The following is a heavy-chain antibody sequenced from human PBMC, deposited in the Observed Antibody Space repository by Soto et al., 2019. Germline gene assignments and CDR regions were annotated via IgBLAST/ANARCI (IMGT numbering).Heavy chain of an antibody. CDR3: AKDGRYYDFWSGYYTADGVGY. CDR2: ISYDGSNK. Sequence: PGGSLRLSCAASGFTFSSYGMHWVRQAPGKGLEWVAVISYDGSNKYYADSVKGRFTISRDNSKNTLYLQMNSLRAEDTAVYYCAKDGRYYDFWSGYYTADGVGYWGQGTLVTVSS. V-gene: IGHV3-30*18. D-gene: IGHD3-3*01. J-gene: IGHJ4*02. CDR1: GFTFSSYG.